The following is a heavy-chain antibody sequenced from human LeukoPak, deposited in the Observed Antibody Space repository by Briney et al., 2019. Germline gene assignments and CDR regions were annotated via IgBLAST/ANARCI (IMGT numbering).Heavy chain of an antibody. CDR1: GFTFSSYA. CDR2: ISYDGSNK. Sequence: PGGSLRLSCAASGFTFSSYAMHWVRQAPGKGLEWVAVISYDGSNKYYADSVKGRFTISRDNSKNTLYLQMNSLRAEDTAVYYCARDYYDSEGDNWFDPWGQGTLVTVSS. CDR3: ARDYYDSEGDNWFDP. J-gene: IGHJ5*02. V-gene: IGHV3-30-3*01. D-gene: IGHD3-22*01.